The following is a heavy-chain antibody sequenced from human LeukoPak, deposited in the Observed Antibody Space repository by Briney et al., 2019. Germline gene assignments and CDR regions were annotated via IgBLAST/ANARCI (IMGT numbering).Heavy chain of an antibody. D-gene: IGHD2-15*01. Sequence: GGSLRLSCAASGFSFSVYWMHWVRQAPGKGPVWVSRIKTDGSITDYADFVKGRFTISRDNAKNSLSLQMNSLRAEDTAVYSCARTRVSGGTFYHPFDYWGQGTLVTVSS. CDR3: ARTRVSGGTFYHPFDY. V-gene: IGHV3-74*01. J-gene: IGHJ4*02. CDR1: GFSFSVYW. CDR2: IKTDGSIT.